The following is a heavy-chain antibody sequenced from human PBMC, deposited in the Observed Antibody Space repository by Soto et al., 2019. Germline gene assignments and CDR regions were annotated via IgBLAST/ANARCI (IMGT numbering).Heavy chain of an antibody. CDR1: GDSVSSNSAA. CDR2: TYYRSKWYN. J-gene: IGHJ4*02. CDR3: ARAPAMLTGTTFFDH. V-gene: IGHV6-1*01. Sequence: SQSLSLTCSISGDSVSSNSAAWNWIRQSPSRGLEWLGRTYYRSKWYNDYAVSVKSRITINPDTSKNQFSLKLSSVTAADTAVYYCARAPAMLTGTTFFDHWGQGTLVTVSS. D-gene: IGHD1-20*01.